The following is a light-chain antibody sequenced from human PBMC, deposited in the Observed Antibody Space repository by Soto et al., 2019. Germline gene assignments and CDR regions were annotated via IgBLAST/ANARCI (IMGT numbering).Light chain of an antibody. CDR1: HSVTSTH. CDR3: QQYGNSPLT. Sequence: IVLTKSPDTISLSPGERVTLSCRASHSVTSTHVAWYRQNPGQPPTLLIYGASSRAAAVADRFSGDGSGKDFTLTISRLEPEDFAVYLCQQYGNSPLTFGRGTKLEMK. V-gene: IGKV3-20*01. J-gene: IGKJ2*01. CDR2: GAS.